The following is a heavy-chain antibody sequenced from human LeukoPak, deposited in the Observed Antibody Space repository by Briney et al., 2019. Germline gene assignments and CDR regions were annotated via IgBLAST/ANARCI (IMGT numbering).Heavy chain of an antibody. CDR1: GYTFTGYY. V-gene: IGHV1-2*04. CDR2: INPNSGGT. Sequence: ASVKVSCKASGYTFTGYYMHWVRQAPGQGLEWMGWINPNSGGTNYAQKFQGWVTMTRDTSISTAYMELNRLRSDDTAVYYCARDRGYSSSWYGMYYFDYWGQGTLVTVSS. D-gene: IGHD6-13*01. CDR3: ARDRGYSSSWYGMYYFDY. J-gene: IGHJ4*02.